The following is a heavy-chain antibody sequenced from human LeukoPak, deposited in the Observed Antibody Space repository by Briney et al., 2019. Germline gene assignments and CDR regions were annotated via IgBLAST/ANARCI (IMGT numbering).Heavy chain of an antibody. CDR2: INPNNGGT. V-gene: IGHV1-2*02. J-gene: IGHJ4*02. Sequence: ASLKVSCKASGYTFTDYYTHWVRQAPGQGLEWMGWINPNNGGTNYAQKFQGRVTMTRDTSISTAYMELSRLRSDDTAVYYCARGLRYFDWFFDYWGQGTLVTVSS. CDR3: ARGLRYFDWFFDY. CDR1: GYTFTDYY. D-gene: IGHD3-9*01.